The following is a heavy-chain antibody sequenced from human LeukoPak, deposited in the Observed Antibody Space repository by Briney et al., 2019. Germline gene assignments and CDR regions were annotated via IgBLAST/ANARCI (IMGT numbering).Heavy chain of an antibody. CDR3: ARQTGSGLFILP. J-gene: IGHJ4*02. D-gene: IGHD3/OR15-3a*01. CDR2: IYYIGNT. V-gene: IGHV4-38-2*01. CDR1: GFIFSDYY. Sequence: GSLRLSCAASGFIFSDYYMSWIRQPPGKGLEGIVSIYYIGNTYYNASLKSQVSISIDTSKNQFSLRLTSVTAADTAVYYCARQTGSGLFILPGGQGTLVTVSS.